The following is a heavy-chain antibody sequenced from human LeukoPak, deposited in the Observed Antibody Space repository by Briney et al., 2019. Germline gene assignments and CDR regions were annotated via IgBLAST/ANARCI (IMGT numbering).Heavy chain of an antibody. CDR1: GVSISSSSYY. Sequence: SETLSLTCTVSGVSISSSSYYRGWIRQPPGKGLEWIGSIYYSGSTYYNPSLKSRVTISVDTSKNQFSLKLSSVTAADTAVYYCASQGTTDYWGQGTLVTVSS. J-gene: IGHJ4*02. CDR3: ASQGTTDY. D-gene: IGHD4-17*01. V-gene: IGHV4-39*01. CDR2: IYYSGST.